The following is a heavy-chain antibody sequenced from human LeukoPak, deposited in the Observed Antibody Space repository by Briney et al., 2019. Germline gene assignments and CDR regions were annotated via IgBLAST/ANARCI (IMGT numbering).Heavy chain of an antibody. D-gene: IGHD2-15*01. CDR3: ARDVSCSGGSCQTDWFDP. CDR1: GGTFSSYT. V-gene: IGHV1-69*04. CDR2: IIPILGIA. J-gene: IGHJ5*02. Sequence: SVKVSCNASGGTFSSYTISWVRQAPGQGLEWMGRIIPILGIANYAQKFQGRVTITADKSTSTAYMELSSLRSEDTAVYYCARDVSCSGGSCQTDWFDPWGQGTLVTVSS.